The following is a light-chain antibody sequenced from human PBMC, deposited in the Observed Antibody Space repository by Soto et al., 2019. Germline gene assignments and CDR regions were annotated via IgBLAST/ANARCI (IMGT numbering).Light chain of an antibody. Sequence: QSVLTQTPSASGTPGQTVTISCSGSRSNIGNNAVSWYQQFPGTAPKLLIYNNNQRPSGVPDRFSGSKSGTSASLAISGLQSEDEADYYCATWDDSLNAQGVFGGGTKVTVL. CDR2: NNN. CDR3: ATWDDSLNAQGV. V-gene: IGLV1-44*01. CDR1: RSNIGNNA. J-gene: IGLJ3*02.